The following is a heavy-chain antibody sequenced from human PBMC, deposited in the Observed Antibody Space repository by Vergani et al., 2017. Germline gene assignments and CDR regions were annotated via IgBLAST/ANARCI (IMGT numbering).Heavy chain of an antibody. CDR1: GGSINSSTYY. J-gene: IGHJ6*02. Sequence: QLQLQESGPGLVKPSETLPLTCTVSGGSINSSTYYWGWIRQPPGKGLEWIGSIYYSGSTYYNPSLKSRVTISVDTSKNQFSLKLRSVTAADTAGYYCARHPTELLWFGELGIGGMDVWGQGTTVTVSS. CDR2: IYYSGST. V-gene: IGHV4-39*01. CDR3: ARHPTELLWFGELGIGGMDV. D-gene: IGHD3-10*01.